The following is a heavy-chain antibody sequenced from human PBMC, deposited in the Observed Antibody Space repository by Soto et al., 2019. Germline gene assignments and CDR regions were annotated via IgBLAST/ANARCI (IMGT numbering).Heavy chain of an antibody. D-gene: IGHD2-15*01. CDR1: EFFISIGNY. Sequence: PSETLSITCAFSEFFISIGNYGDWVRKPPVKGLEWIGSIFHGGNTYYNPSLKSRVTISVDMSKNQFSLKLNSVTAADTAVYYCARARWYDAFDVWGQGTVVTVSS. CDR3: ARARWYDAFDV. V-gene: IGHV4-38-2*01. J-gene: IGHJ3*01. CDR2: IFHGGNT.